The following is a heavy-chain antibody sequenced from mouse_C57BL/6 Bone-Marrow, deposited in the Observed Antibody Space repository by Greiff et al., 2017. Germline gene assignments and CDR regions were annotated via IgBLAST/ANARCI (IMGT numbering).Heavy chain of an antibody. Sequence: VQLQQSGAELVKPGASVKMSCKASGYTFTSYWITWVKQRPGQGLEWIGDIYPGSGSTNYNEKFKSKATLTVDTSSSTAYMQLSSLTSEDSAVYYCARSITTVVRFFDYWGQGTTLTVSS. CDR3: ARSITTVVRFFDY. CDR2: IYPGSGST. J-gene: IGHJ2*01. V-gene: IGHV1-55*01. D-gene: IGHD1-1*01. CDR1: GYTFTSYW.